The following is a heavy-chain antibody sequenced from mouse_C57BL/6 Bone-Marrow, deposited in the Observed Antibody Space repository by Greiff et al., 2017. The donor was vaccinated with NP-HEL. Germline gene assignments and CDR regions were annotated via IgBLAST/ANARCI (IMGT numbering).Heavy chain of an antibody. Sequence: QVQLQQPGAELVRPGSSVKLSCKASGYTFTSYWMHWVKQRPIQGLEWIGNIDPSDSETHSNQKFKDKATLTVDKSSTTAYMPLSSLTSEDSAVYYCARQANWDLYYFDYWGQGTTLTVSS. CDR2: IDPSDSET. CDR1: GYTFTSYW. CDR3: ARQANWDLYYFDY. D-gene: IGHD4-1*01. J-gene: IGHJ2*01. V-gene: IGHV1-52*01.